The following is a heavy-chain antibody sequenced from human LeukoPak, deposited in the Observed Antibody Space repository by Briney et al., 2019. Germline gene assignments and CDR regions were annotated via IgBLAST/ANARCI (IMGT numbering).Heavy chain of an antibody. CDR3: ARERPSSSAFDY. Sequence: GGSLRLSCAASGFTFSSYSMNWVRQAPGKGLEWVSSISSSSSYIYYADSVKGRFTISRDNAKNSLYLQMNSLTAEDTAVYYCARERPSSSAFDYWGQGTLVTVSS. CDR2: ISSSSSYI. D-gene: IGHD6-6*01. V-gene: IGHV3-21*01. CDR1: GFTFSSYS. J-gene: IGHJ4*02.